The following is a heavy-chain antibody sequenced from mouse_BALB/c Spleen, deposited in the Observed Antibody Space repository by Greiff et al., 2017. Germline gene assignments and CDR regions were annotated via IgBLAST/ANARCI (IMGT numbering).Heavy chain of an antibody. V-gene: IGHV5-17*02. CDR2: ISSGSSTI. D-gene: IGHD2-12*01. CDR1: GFTFSSFG. Sequence: EVQRVESGGGLVQPGGSRKLSCAASGFTFSSFGMHWVRQAPEKGLEWVAYISSGSSTIYYADTVKGRFTISRDNPKNTLFLQMTSLRSEDTAMYYGARWVPTYDEGILYAMDYWGQGTSVTVSS. J-gene: IGHJ4*01. CDR3: ARWVPTYDEGILYAMDY.